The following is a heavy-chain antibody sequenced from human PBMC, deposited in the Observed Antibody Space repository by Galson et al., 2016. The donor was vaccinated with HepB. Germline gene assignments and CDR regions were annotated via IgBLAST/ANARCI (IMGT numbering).Heavy chain of an antibody. CDR2: DSMDGRRK. CDR1: GFTFSNYG. Sequence: SLRLSCAASGFTFSNYGMHWVRQAPGKGLEWVAADSMDGRRKFYADSVKGRFTISRDNSNSMLFLQMSSLRADCTAVYYCARRHEYCPPVGCSVDYWGQGTLVSVSS. D-gene: IGHD2/OR15-2a*01. J-gene: IGHJ4*02. CDR3: ARRHEYCPPVGCSVDY. V-gene: IGHV3-30*03.